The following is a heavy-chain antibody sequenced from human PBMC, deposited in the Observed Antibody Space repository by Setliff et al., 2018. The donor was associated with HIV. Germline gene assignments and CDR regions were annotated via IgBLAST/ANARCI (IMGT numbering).Heavy chain of an antibody. Sequence: PGGSLRLSCAASGFTFDDYAMTWVRQAPGKGLEWVSAISGSGGSTYYADSVKGRFTISRDNSKNTLYLQMNSLRAEDTAVYYCARIYDFWPQNWFDPWGQGTLVTVSS. CDR1: GFTFDDYA. V-gene: IGHV3-23*01. J-gene: IGHJ5*02. CDR2: ISGSGGST. D-gene: IGHD3-3*01. CDR3: ARIYDFWPQNWFDP.